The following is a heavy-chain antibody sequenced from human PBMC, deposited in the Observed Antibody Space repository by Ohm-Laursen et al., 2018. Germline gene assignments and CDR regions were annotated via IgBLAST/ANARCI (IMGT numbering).Heavy chain of an antibody. Sequence: SLRLSCAASGFTFSSYEMNWVRQAPGKGLEWVSYISSSGSTIYYADSVKGRFTISRDNAKNSPYLQMNSLRAEDTAVYYCARVMTTVTVDYWGQGTLVTVSS. CDR1: GFTFSSYE. CDR2: ISSSGSTI. J-gene: IGHJ4*02. V-gene: IGHV3-48*03. D-gene: IGHD4-17*01. CDR3: ARVMTTVTVDY.